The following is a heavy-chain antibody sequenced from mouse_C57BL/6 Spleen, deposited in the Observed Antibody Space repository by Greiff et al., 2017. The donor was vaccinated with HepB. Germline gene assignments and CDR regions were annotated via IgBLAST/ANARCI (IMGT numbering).Heavy chain of an antibody. V-gene: IGHV1-64*01. CDR2: IHPNSGST. CDR3: ARANWDVDYAMDY. Sequence: VQLQQPGAELVKPGASVKLSCKASGYTFTSYWMHWVKQRPGQGLEWIGMIHPNSGSTNYNEKFKSKATLTVDKSSSTAYMQLRSLTSEDSAVCYCARANWDVDYAMDYWGQGTSVTVSS. D-gene: IGHD4-1*01. J-gene: IGHJ4*01. CDR1: GYTFTSYW.